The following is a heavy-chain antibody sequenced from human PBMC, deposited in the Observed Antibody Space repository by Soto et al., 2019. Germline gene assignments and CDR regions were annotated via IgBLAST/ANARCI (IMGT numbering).Heavy chain of an antibody. CDR1: GYPFSRHW. D-gene: IGHD1-26*01. Sequence: EVQLVESGGGLVQPGGSLRLSCAASGYPFSRHWIHWVRQAPGQGPVGVSRISPDGPVTDYADFVEGRFTISRDNAQNTLYLQMSSLRAEDTAVYYCARPRSMSSSGFDIWGQGTMVIVSS. CDR2: ISPDGPVT. V-gene: IGHV3-74*01. CDR3: ARPRSMSSSGFDI. J-gene: IGHJ3*02.